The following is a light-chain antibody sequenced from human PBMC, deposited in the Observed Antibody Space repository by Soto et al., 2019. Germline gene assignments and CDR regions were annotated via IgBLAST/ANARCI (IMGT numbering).Light chain of an antibody. J-gene: IGKJ2*01. CDR3: QQYNSYSMYT. V-gene: IGKV1-5*03. CDR1: ENINTW. CDR2: KAS. Sequence: DIQMTQSPSTLSASVGDRVTITCRASENINTWLAWYPQKPGKAPKLLIYKASSLESGVPSRFSGSGSGTEFTLTISSLQPDDFATYYCQQYNSYSMYTFGQGTKLEIK.